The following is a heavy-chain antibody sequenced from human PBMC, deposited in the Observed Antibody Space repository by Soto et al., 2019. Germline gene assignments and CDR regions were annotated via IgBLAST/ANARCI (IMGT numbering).Heavy chain of an antibody. Sequence: QFTLMESGPTLVKPTQTLTLTCTFSGFSLSTGGVGVGWIRQPPGKALEWLALIYWDDDKRFSPSLRSRLTITKDTSKNQVVLTMTNMDPLDTATYYSAHSRCGGDCLQSYSSHYYYGMDVWGQGTTVTVSS. CDR3: AHSRCGGDCLQSYSSHYYYGMDV. V-gene: IGHV2-5*02. CDR2: IYWDDDK. CDR1: GFSLSTGGVG. D-gene: IGHD2-21*02. J-gene: IGHJ6*02.